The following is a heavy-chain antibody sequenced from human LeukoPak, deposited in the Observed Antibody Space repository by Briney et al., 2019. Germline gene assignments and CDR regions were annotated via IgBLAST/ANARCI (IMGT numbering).Heavy chain of an antibody. CDR2: INHSGST. J-gene: IGHJ4*02. CDR3: ARMGYSYGQDY. V-gene: IGHV4-34*01. Sequence: SETLSLTCAVYGGSLSGYYWSWIRQPPGKGLEWIGEINHSGSTNYNPSLKSRVTISVDTSKNQFSLKLSSVTAADTAVYYCARMGYSYGQDYWGQGTLVTVSS. D-gene: IGHD5-18*01. CDR1: GGSLSGYY.